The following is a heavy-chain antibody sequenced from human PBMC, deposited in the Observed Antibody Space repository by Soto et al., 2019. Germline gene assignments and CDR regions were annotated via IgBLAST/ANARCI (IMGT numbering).Heavy chain of an antibody. CDR3: ARDCSGGACYPASFDY. J-gene: IGHJ4*02. V-gene: IGHV4-4*07. D-gene: IGHD2-15*01. Sequence: QVQLQESGPGLVKPSETLSLTCSVSAGSISTYHWSWIRQPAGQGLEWIGRIYYTGSTDYNPSLQSRVTMSVDTSKNEFALRVCSVTAANTAVYYCARDCSGGACYPASFDYCGQGTLVTVSA. CDR2: IYYTGST. CDR1: AGSISTYH.